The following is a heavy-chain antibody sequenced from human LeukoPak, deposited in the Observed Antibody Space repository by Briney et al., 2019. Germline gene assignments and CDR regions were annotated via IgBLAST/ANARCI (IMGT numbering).Heavy chain of an antibody. Sequence: PSETLSLTCAVSGASINSAHSYWSWIRQPAGKGLEWIGRIYSAGSTNYNSFLKRRVTISMESSKNEISLSLTSVTAEDTAVYYCVSGAGWLQPNWFDPWGPGILVTVSS. J-gene: IGHJ5*02. V-gene: IGHV4-61*02. D-gene: IGHD5-24*01. CDR2: IYSAGST. CDR1: GASINSAHSY. CDR3: VSGAGWLQPNWFDP.